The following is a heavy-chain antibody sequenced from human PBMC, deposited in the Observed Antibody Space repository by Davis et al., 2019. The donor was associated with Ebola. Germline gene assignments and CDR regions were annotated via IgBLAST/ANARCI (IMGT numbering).Heavy chain of an antibody. CDR3: AKDVDYGDPL. J-gene: IGHJ4*02. D-gene: IGHD4-17*01. V-gene: IGHV3-30*02. CDR1: GFTFSSYG. Sequence: PGGSLRLSCAASGFTFSSYGMHWVRQAPGKGLEWVAFIRFDGSRKYYADSVKGRFTISRDNSKNTVYLHMNSLRDEDTAVHYCAKDVDYGDPLWGQGTLVTVSS. CDR2: IRFDGSRK.